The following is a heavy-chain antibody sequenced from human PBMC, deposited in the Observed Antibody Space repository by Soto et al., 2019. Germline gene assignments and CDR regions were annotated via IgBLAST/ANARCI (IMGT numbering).Heavy chain of an antibody. D-gene: IGHD3-10*01. CDR1: GFTFSSYA. V-gene: IGHV3-23*01. CDR3: AKAPMVRGVMNGFFDY. CDR2: ISGSGGST. Sequence: GGSLRLSCAASGFTFSSYAMSWVRQAPGKGLEWVSAISGSGGSTYYADSVKGRFTISRDNSKNTLYLQMNSLRAEDTAVYYCAKAPMVRGVMNGFFDYWGQGTLVTVSS. J-gene: IGHJ4*02.